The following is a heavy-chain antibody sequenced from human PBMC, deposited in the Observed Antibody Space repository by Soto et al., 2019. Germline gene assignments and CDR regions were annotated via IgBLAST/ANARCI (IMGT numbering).Heavy chain of an antibody. CDR3: ARPGDPYYYYGMDV. J-gene: IGHJ6*02. CDR1: GGTFSSYA. Sequence: QVQLVQSGAEVKKPGSSVKVSCKASGGTFSSYAISWVRQAPGQGLEWMGGIIPILGTANYAQKFQGRVTXXAXEXXSTAYMELSSLRSEDTAVYYCARPGDPYYYYGMDVWGQGTTVTVSS. CDR2: IIPILGTA. V-gene: IGHV1-69*11.